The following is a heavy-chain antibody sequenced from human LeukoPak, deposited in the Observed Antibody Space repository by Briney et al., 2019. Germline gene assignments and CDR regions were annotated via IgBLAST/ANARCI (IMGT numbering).Heavy chain of an antibody. CDR3: ATTSYYYGSGSIHAFDI. Sequence: PSETLSLTCTVSGGSVSSYYWSWIRQPPGKGLEWIGYIYYSGSTNYNPSLKSRVTISVDTSKNQFSLNLSSVTAADTAVYYCATTSYYYGSGSIHAFDIWGQGTMVTASA. CDR1: GGSVSSYY. J-gene: IGHJ3*02. V-gene: IGHV4-59*08. CDR2: IYYSGST. D-gene: IGHD3-10*01.